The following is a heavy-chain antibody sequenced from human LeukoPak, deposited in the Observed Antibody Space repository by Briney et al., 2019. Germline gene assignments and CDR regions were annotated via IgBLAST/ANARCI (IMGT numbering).Heavy chain of an antibody. Sequence: SETLSLTCTVSGGSISSSSYYWGWIRQPPGKGLEWIGSIYYSGSTYYNPSLKSRVTISVDTSKNQFSLKLSSVTAADTAVYYCARHRVLYCSGGSCYSIHSVGWYFDLWGRGTLVTVSS. V-gene: IGHV4-39*01. CDR2: IYYSGST. CDR3: ARHRVLYCSGGSCYSIHSVGWYFDL. J-gene: IGHJ2*01. CDR1: GGSISSSSYY. D-gene: IGHD2-15*01.